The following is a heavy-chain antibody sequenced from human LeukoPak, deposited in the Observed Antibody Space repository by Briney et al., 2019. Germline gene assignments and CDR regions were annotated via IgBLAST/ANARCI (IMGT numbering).Heavy chain of an antibody. CDR1: GGSISSGGYY. Sequence: SQTLSLTCTVSGGSISSGGYYWSWIRQHPGKGLEWIGYIYYSGSTYYNPSLKSRVTISVDTSKNQFSLKLSSVTAADTAVYYCARARFVEGSSWYSGAFDIWGQGTMVTVSS. J-gene: IGHJ3*02. CDR3: ARARFVEGSSWYSGAFDI. D-gene: IGHD6-13*01. CDR2: IYYSGST. V-gene: IGHV4-31*03.